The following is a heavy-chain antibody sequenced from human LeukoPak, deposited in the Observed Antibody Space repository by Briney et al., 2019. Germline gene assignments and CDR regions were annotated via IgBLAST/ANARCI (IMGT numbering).Heavy chain of an antibody. CDR3: AKFRGRTGYYFDY. D-gene: IGHD2-8*02. Sequence: GGSLRLSCAASGFTFSSYAMGWVRQAPGKGLEWVSAISGSGGSTYYADSVKGRFTISRDNSKNTLYLQMNSLRAEDTAVYYCAKFRGRTGYYFDYWGQGTLVTVSS. V-gene: IGHV3-23*01. CDR1: GFTFSSYA. J-gene: IGHJ4*02. CDR2: ISGSGGST.